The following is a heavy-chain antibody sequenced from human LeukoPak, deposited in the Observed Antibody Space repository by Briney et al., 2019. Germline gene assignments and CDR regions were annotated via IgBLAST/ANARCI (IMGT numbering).Heavy chain of an antibody. D-gene: IGHD4/OR15-4a*01. CDR3: GRFTIYGVSWGTKNF. V-gene: IGHV3-30*02. CDR1: GFTFSSYG. Sequence: PGGSLRLSCAASGFTFSSYGMQWVRQAPGKGLEWVAFIRYDGTNKYYADSVEGRFTISRDNSKNTLYVQMNSLRPEDTAVYYWGRFTIYGVSWGTKNFWGQGTLVTVS. J-gene: IGHJ4*02. CDR2: IRYDGTNK.